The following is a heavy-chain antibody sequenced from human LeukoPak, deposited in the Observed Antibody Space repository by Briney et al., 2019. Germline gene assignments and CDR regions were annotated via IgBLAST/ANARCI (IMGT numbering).Heavy chain of an antibody. D-gene: IGHD2-15*01. CDR2: IYYSGST. Sequence: PSQTLSLTCTVSGGSIGSGGYYWSWVRQHPGKGLEWIGYIYYSGSTYYNPSLKSRVTISVDTSKNQFSLKLSSVTAADTAVYYCARALGYCSGGSCTRGYNWFDLWGQGTLVTVPS. CDR3: ARALGYCSGGSCTRGYNWFDL. CDR1: GGSIGSGGYY. V-gene: IGHV4-31*03. J-gene: IGHJ5*02.